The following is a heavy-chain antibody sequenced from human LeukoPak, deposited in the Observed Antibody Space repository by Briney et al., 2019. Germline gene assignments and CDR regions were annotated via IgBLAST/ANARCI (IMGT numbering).Heavy chain of an antibody. CDR3: ARRQPTGKPYFDY. V-gene: IGHV4-39*07. CDR2: IFYSGTT. CDR1: GGSISTSTYN. J-gene: IGHJ4*02. D-gene: IGHD3-9*01. Sequence: PSETLSLTCTVSGGSISTSTYNWGWIRQPPGMGLEWIGTIFYSGTTSYNPSLKSRVTISLDTSQNQFSLKLTSVTAEDTAVYYCARRQPTGKPYFDYWGQGALVTVSS.